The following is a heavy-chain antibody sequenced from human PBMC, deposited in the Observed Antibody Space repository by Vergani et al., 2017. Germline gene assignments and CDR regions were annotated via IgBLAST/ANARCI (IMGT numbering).Heavy chain of an antibody. CDR3: ARFGYSSGWYEAKTYYYYGMDV. Sequence: EVQLVQSGAEVKKPGESLKISCKGSGYSFTSYWIGWVRQMPGKGLEWMGIIYPGDSDTRYSPSFQGQVTISADKSISTAYLQWSSLKASDTAMYYCARFGYSSGWYEAKTYYYYGMDVWGQGP. V-gene: IGHV5-51*01. CDR1: GYSFTSYW. D-gene: IGHD6-19*01. J-gene: IGHJ6*02. CDR2: IYPGDSDT.